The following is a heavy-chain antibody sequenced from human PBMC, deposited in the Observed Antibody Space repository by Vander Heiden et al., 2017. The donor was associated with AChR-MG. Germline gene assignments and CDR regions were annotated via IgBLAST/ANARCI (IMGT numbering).Heavy chain of an antibody. J-gene: IGHJ4*02. D-gene: IGHD2-15*01. Sequence: EVQLLESGGGLVQPGGSLRLSCAASGFTFSSHAMGWVRQAPGKGLEWVSAISGSDGSTYYADSVKGRFTISRDNSKNTLYLQMNSLRAEDTAIYYCAKKGCSGGSCYGYYFDNWGQGTLVTVSS. CDR1: GFTFSSHA. CDR3: AKKGCSGGSCYGYYFDN. CDR2: ISGSDGST. V-gene: IGHV3-23*01.